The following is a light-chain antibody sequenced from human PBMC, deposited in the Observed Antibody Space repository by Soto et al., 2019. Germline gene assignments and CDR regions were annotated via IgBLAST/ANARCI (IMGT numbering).Light chain of an antibody. V-gene: IGKV3-20*01. CDR3: QQYAESPIT. CDR1: QSVDGY. J-gene: IGKJ5*01. Sequence: EVVMTQSPATLSVSLGESATLSCRASQSVDGYLAWYQQKPGQAPRLLIYGASTRATGIPDRFSGGGSGTDFTLTISRLEPEDIAVFYCQQYAESPITFGQGTRLEIK. CDR2: GAS.